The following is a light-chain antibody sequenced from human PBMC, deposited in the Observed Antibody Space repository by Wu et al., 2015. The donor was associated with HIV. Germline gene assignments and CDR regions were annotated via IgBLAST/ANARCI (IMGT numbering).Light chain of an antibody. CDR3: QQYGSSPFT. CDR1: QSISSTY. J-gene: IGKJ3*01. V-gene: IGKV3-20*01. CDR2: GAS. Sequence: EIVLTQFPGTLSLSPGERATLSCRASQSISSTYLAWCQQKPGQAPRLLIYGASNRATGIPDRFSGSGPGTDSTLTISRLEPEDFAVYYCQQYGSSPFTFGPGIKVDIK.